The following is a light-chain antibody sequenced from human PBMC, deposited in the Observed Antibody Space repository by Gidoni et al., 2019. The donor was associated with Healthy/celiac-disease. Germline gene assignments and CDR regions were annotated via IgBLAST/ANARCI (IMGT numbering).Light chain of an antibody. CDR3: QQYYSTPLYT. Sequence: DIVMTQSPDSLAVSLGEGATINCKSRQSVLYSSNNKNYLAWYQQKPGQPPKLLIYWASTRESGVPDRFSGSGSGTDFTLTISSLQAEDVAVYYCQQYYSTPLYTFGQGTKLEIK. V-gene: IGKV4-1*01. J-gene: IGKJ2*01. CDR1: QSVLYSSNNKNY. CDR2: WAS.